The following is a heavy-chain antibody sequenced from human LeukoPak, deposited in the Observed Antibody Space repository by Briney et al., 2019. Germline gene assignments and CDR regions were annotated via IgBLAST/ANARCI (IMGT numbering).Heavy chain of an antibody. D-gene: IGHD2-2*01. CDR3: ARGIGGPAGKGYYFDH. V-gene: IGHV3-33*01. CDR2: IWYDGSNK. Sequence: GGSLRLSCAASGFTFSSHGMQWVRQAPGEGLEWVAVIWYDGSNKYYTDSVKGRFTISRDNSKNTLYLQMNSLRAEDTAVYYCARGIGGPAGKGYYFDHWGQGTLVTVSS. CDR1: GFTFSSHG. J-gene: IGHJ4*02.